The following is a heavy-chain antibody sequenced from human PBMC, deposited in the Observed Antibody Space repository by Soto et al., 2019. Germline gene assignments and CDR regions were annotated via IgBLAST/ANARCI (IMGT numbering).Heavy chain of an antibody. CDR3: AKDAPQRYYYSSGGPRDWLDP. V-gene: IGHV3-23*01. J-gene: IGHJ5*02. D-gene: IGHD3-10*01. CDR1: GFTFSSYA. Sequence: GGSLRLSCAASGFTFSSYAMSWVRQAPGKGLEWVSAISGSGGSTYYADSVKGRFTISRDNSKNTLYLQMNSLRAEDTAVYYCAKDAPQRYYYSSGGPRDWLDPWGQGTLVTVSS. CDR2: ISGSGGST.